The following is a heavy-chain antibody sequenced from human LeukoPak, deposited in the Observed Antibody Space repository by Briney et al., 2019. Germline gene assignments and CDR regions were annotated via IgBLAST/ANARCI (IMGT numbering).Heavy chain of an antibody. V-gene: IGHV4-39*07. CDR1: GGSISSSSYY. D-gene: IGHD6-19*01. J-gene: IGHJ2*01. CDR2: IYYSGST. CDR3: ARLAYRYSSGWYEKPRYFDL. Sequence: SETLSLTCTVSGGSISSSSYYWGWIRQPPGKGLEWIGSIYYSGSTYYNPSLKSRVTISVDTSKNQFSLKLSSVTAADTAVYYRARLAYRYSSGWYEKPRYFDLWGRGTLVTVSS.